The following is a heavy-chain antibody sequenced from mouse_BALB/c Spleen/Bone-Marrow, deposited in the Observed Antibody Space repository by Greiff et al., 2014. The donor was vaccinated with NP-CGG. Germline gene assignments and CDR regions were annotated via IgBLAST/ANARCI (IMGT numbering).Heavy chain of an antibody. J-gene: IGHJ1*01. Sequence: DVKLVESGPDLVKPGASVKISCKASGYSFTGYYMHWVKQSHGKSLEWIGRVNPNNGGTSYNQKFKGKAILTVDKSSSTAYMELRRLTSEDSAVYYCARGYGNYWYFDVWGAGTTVTVSS. CDR3: ARGYGNYWYFDV. CDR1: GYSFTGYY. CDR2: VNPNNGGT. V-gene: IGHV1-26*01. D-gene: IGHD2-1*01.